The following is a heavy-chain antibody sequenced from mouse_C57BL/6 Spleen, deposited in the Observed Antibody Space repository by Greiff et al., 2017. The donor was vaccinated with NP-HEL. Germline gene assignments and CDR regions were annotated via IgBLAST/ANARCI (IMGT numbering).Heavy chain of an antibody. D-gene: IGHD3-2*02. CDR2: IYPGDGDT. V-gene: IGHV1-82*01. Sequence: QVQLQQSGPELVKPGASVKISCKASGYAFSSSWMNWVKQRPGKGLEWIGRIYPGDGDTNDNGKLKGKATLTADKSSSTAYMQLSSLTSEDSAVYFCARFTAQATIGFDYWGQGTTLTVSS. J-gene: IGHJ2*01. CDR3: ARFTAQATIGFDY. CDR1: GYAFSSSW.